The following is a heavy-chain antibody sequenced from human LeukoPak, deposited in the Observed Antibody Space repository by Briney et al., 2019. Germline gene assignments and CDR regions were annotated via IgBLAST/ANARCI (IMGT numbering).Heavy chain of an antibody. J-gene: IGHJ4*02. Sequence: PSETLSLTCAVYGGSFSGYYWSWIRQPPGKGLEWIGEINHSGSTNYNPSLKSRVTISVDTSKNQFSLKLSSVTAADTAVYYCASGRKVRGVIITDWGQGTLVTVSS. CDR2: INHSGST. D-gene: IGHD3-10*01. CDR3: ASGRKVRGVIITD. CDR1: GGSFSGYY. V-gene: IGHV4-34*01.